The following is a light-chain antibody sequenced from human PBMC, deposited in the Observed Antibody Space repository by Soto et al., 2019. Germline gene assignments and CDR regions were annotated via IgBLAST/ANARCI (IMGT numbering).Light chain of an antibody. CDR1: RSDVGSYNY. CDR2: EVS. J-gene: IGLJ3*02. Sequence: QSVLTQPASVSGSPGQSITIAWTVTRSDVGSYNYVSWYQQHPGKAPKLMIYEVSNRPSGVSNRFSGSKSGNTASLTISGLQAEDEANYYCSSYTSISTRVFGGGTQLT. CDR3: SSYTSISTRV. V-gene: IGLV2-14*01.